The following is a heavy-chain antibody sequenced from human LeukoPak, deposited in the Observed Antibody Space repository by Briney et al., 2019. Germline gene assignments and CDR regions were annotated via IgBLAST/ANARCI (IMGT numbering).Heavy chain of an antibody. CDR1: GYTFTSYV. Sequence: ASVKVSCKASGYTFTSYVISWVRQAPGQGLEWMGWISAYNGNTNYAQKLQGRVTMTTDTSTSTAYMELRSLRSDDTAVYYCARDTLYPGYISGWYLDPTTPNFDYWGQGTLVTVSS. CDR3: ARDTLYPGYISGWYLDPTTPNFDY. D-gene: IGHD6-19*01. J-gene: IGHJ4*02. V-gene: IGHV1-18*01. CDR2: ISAYNGNT.